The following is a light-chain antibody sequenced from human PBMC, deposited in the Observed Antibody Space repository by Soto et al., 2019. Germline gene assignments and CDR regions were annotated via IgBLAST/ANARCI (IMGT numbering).Light chain of an antibody. Sequence: DIQLTQSPSFLSASVGDRVTITCRASQDINTYLAWYQQKPGKAPKLLIFAASTLQNGVPSRFSGSGSGTEFTVTITSLQPEDFAPYYCQQRKSYPITFGQGTRLETK. V-gene: IGKV1-9*01. CDR1: QDINTY. CDR2: AAS. J-gene: IGKJ5*01. CDR3: QQRKSYPIT.